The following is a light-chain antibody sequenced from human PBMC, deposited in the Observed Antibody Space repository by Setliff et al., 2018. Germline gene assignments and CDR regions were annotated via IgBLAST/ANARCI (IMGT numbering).Light chain of an antibody. J-gene: IGLJ1*01. CDR2: EVT. CDR3: SSYTSSSTLV. CDR1: GGLVGGYNY. V-gene: IGLV2-8*01. Sequence: QSVLTQPPSASGSPGQSVTISCTGTGGLVGGYNYVSWYQQHPGKAPKLIIYEVTKRPSGVPDRFSGSNSGNTASLTVSGLQAEDEADYYCSSYTSSSTLVFGTGTKVTVL.